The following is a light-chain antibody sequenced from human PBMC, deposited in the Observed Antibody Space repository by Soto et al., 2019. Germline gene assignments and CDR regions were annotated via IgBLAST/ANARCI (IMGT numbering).Light chain of an antibody. CDR1: QSVSSN. CDR2: GAS. V-gene: IGKV3-15*01. CDR3: QQYNDWPRA. J-gene: IGKJ2*01. Sequence: EIVMTQSPATLSVSPGEGATLSCRASQSVSSNLAWYQQKPGQAPRLLIYGASTRAAGIPARFSGSGSGTEFTLTISGLESEDFAVYYCQQYNDWPRAFGQGTKLEIK.